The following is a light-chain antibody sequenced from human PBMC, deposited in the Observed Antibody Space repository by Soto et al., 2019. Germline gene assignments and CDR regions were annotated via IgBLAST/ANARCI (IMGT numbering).Light chain of an antibody. CDR1: SSDVGSYNL. J-gene: IGLJ2*01. V-gene: IGLV2-23*01. Sequence: QSALTQPASVSGSPGQSITISCTATSSDVGSYNLVSWYQHHPGKAPRLMIYEGGKRPSGVPNRFSGSKSGNTASLTISGLQAEDEADYYCCSYAGSRNVVFGGGTKVTVL. CDR2: EGG. CDR3: CSYAGSRNVV.